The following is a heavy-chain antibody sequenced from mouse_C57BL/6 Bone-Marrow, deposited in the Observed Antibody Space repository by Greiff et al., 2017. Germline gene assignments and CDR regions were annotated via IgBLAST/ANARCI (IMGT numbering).Heavy chain of an antibody. CDR2: IDPETGGT. V-gene: IGHV1-15*01. CDR1: GYTFTDYE. CDR3: TGCYYGSSYVDYAMDY. J-gene: IGHJ4*01. D-gene: IGHD1-1*01. Sequence: VQLQQSGAELVRPGASVTLSCKASGYTFTDYEMHWVKQTPVHGLEWIGAIDPETGGTASNQKFKGKAILTADKSSSTAYMELRSLTSEDSAVYYCTGCYYGSSYVDYAMDYWGQGTSVTVSS.